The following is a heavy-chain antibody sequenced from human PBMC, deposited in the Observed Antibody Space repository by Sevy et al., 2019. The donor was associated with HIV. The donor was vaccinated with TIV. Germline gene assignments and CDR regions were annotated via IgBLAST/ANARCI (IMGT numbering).Heavy chain of an antibody. Sequence: GGSLGLSCAASGFAFYDYSMSWIRQAPGKGLEWVATLSFGCGKINYADSVKGGFTISRDNSKNSFYLQMDNLRVEDTALYYCAREGCTRPHDYWGQGTRVTVSS. V-gene: IGHV3-23*01. CDR3: AREGCTRPHDY. D-gene: IGHD2-8*01. CDR2: LSFGCGKI. J-gene: IGHJ4*02. CDR1: GFAFYDYS.